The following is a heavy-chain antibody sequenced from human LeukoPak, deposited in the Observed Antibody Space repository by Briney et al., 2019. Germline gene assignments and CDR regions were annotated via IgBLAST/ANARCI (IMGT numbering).Heavy chain of an antibody. J-gene: IGHJ3*02. CDR2: IYYSGST. Sequence: SETLSLTCTVFGGSISTYYWTWIRQPPGQGLEWIGFIYYSGSTKYNPSLNGRVTMSVDMSKNQFSLKVTSVTAADTALYYCARASSRFDSSDLDIWGQGKMVTIPS. D-gene: IGHD3-22*01. V-gene: IGHV4-59*01. CDR3: ARASSRFDSSDLDI. CDR1: GGSISTYY.